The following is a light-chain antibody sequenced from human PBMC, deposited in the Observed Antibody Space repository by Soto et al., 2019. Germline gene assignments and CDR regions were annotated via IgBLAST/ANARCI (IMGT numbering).Light chain of an antibody. J-gene: IGKJ5*01. Sequence: IELTQSPGTLSLSPGERATLSCRASQSISSTLLAWYQQKTGQAPRLLIYSSSIRATGIPDRFSGSGSGTDFTLTISSLEPEDFAVYYCQQYGSSLITFGQGTRLEIK. V-gene: IGKV3-20*01. CDR1: QSISSTL. CDR3: QQYGSSLIT. CDR2: SSS.